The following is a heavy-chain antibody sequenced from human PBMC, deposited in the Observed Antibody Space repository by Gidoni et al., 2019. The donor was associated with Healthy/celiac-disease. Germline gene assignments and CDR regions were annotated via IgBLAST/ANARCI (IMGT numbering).Heavy chain of an antibody. CDR2: IYYSGST. CDR3: ARASSRELAVPTMFDP. D-gene: IGHD1-26*01. J-gene: IGHJ5*02. V-gene: IGHV4-59*01. CDR1: GGSISSYY. Sequence: QVQLQASGPGLVKPSETLSLTCTGSGGSISSYYWSWIRQPPGKGLEWIGYIYYSGSTNYNPSLKSRVTISVDTSKNQFSLKLSSVTAADTAVYYCARASSRELAVPTMFDPWGQGTLVTVSS.